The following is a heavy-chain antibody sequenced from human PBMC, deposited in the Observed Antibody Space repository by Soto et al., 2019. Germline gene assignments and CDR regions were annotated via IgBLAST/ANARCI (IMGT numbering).Heavy chain of an antibody. CDR1: GFTFSSYA. Sequence: GGSLRLSCAASGFTFSSYAMSWVRQAPGKGLEWVSAISGSGGSTYYADSVKGRFTISRDNSKNTLYLQMNSLRAEDTAVYYCAKGWYYDILTGYCLFDYWGQGTLVTVSS. CDR2: ISGSGGST. J-gene: IGHJ4*02. D-gene: IGHD3-9*01. V-gene: IGHV3-23*01. CDR3: AKGWYYDILTGYCLFDY.